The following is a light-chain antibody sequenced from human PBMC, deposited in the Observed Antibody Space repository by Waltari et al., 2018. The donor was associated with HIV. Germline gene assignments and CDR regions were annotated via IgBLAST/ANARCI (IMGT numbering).Light chain of an antibody. CDR2: RNN. V-gene: IGLV1-47*01. CDR3: ATWDDTLSGHVV. CDR1: SSNIGSNY. Sequence: QSVLTQPPSASGTPGQRITISCSGSSSNIGSNYVYWYQQLPGTAPKPLIYRNNQRPSGVPARFSGSKSGTSASLAISGLRSEDEADYYCATWDDTLSGHVVFGGGTKLNVL. J-gene: IGLJ2*01.